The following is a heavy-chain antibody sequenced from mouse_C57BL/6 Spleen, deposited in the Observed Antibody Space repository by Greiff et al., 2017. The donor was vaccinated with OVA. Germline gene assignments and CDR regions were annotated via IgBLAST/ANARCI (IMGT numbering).Heavy chain of an antibody. V-gene: IGHV1-9*01. J-gene: IGHJ2*01. CDR2: ILPGSGST. CDR1: GYTFTGYW. Sequence: VQLQQSGAELMKPGASVKLSCKATGYTFTGYWIEWVKQRPGHGLEWIGEILPGSGSTNYNEQFKGKATFTADTSSNTAYMQLSGLTTEDSAIYDCAGPSTTVPYYFDYWGQGTTLTVSS. CDR3: AGPSTTVPYYFDY. D-gene: IGHD1-1*01.